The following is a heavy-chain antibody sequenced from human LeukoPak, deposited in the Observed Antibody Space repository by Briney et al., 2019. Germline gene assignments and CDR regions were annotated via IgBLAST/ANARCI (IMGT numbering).Heavy chain of an antibody. J-gene: IGHJ4*02. D-gene: IGHD3-16*01. V-gene: IGHV1-8*01. CDR2: MNPNSGET. Sequence: ASVTVSCKASGYTFTSYDINWVRQAAGQGLEWMGWMNPNSGETGYVEKFHGRVTITSDTSITTAYMQLSGLTSEDSAAYYCTRSGFGGGVHFDYWGKGTPVPVS. CDR1: GYTFTSYD. CDR3: TRSGFGGGVHFDY.